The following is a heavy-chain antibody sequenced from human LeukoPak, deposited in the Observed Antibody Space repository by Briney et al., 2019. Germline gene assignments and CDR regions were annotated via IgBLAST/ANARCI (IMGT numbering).Heavy chain of an antibody. CDR1: GYTFTSYY. V-gene: IGHV1-46*01. CDR3: ARDFTSLWFGESMSPHFDY. CDR2: INPSGGST. Sequence: ASVKVSCKASGYTFTSYYMHWVRQAPGQGLEWMGIINPSGGSTSYAQKFQGRVTMTRDMSTSTVYMELSSLRSEDTAVYYCARDFTSLWFGESMSPHFDYWGQGTLVTVSS. J-gene: IGHJ4*02. D-gene: IGHD3-10*01.